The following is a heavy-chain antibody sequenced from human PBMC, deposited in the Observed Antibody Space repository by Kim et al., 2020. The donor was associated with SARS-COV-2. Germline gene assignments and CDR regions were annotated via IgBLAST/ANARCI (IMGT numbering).Heavy chain of an antibody. CDR1: GFTFSNHA. CDR2: ISGDSGNT. V-gene: IGHV3-23*01. D-gene: IGHD4-17*01. CDR3: ATCLAWTTVPPRYFDL. J-gene: IGHJ2*01. Sequence: GGSLRLSFVVSGFTFSNHAMSWVRQAPGKGLEWVSGISGDSGNTYYADSVKGRFTISRDNSKNTLFLQMNSLRAEDTAIYYCATCLAWTTVPPRYFDLWGRGALVTVSS.